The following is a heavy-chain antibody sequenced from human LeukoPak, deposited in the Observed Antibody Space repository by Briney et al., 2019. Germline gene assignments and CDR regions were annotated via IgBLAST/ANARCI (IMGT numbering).Heavy chain of an antibody. V-gene: IGHV3-7*01. CDR3: ARFGYVAAVDV. Sequence: GGSLRLSCAASGFSFSVYWMTWVRQAPGTGLEWVANINPAGSETYYVDPVKGRFSISRDNAKNLVYLQMNSLRAEDTAVYHCARFGYVAAVDVWGQGTPVTVSS. CDR1: GFSFSVYW. J-gene: IGHJ4*02. CDR2: INPAGSET. D-gene: IGHD2-15*01.